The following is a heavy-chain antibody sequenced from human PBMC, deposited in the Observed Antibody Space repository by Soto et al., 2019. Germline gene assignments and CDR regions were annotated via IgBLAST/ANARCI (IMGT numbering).Heavy chain of an antibody. CDR2: ISYDGSNK. J-gene: IGHJ4*02. CDR1: GFTFSSYA. V-gene: IGHV3-30-3*01. D-gene: IGHD3-9*01. CDR3: ARALGSCYDILTPVDY. Sequence: GGSLRLSCAASGFTFSSYAMHWVRQAPGKGLEWVAVISYDGSNKYYADSVKGRFTISRDNSKNTLYLQMNSLRAEDTAVYYCARALGSCYDILTPVDYWGQGTLVTVSS.